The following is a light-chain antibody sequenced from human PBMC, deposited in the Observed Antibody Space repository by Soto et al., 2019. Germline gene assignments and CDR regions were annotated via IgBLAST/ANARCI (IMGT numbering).Light chain of an antibody. J-gene: IGKJ4*01. Sequence: EIVLTQSPVTLSLSPGETVALFCRASQGVSSNLAWYHQRPGQPPRLIIHGTFTRATGTPDRFIGSGFGTDFTLTINRLEPEDFGMYYCQQYAQLHPVTFGGGTTVEVK. CDR1: QGVSSN. CDR2: GTF. CDR3: QQYAQLHPVT. V-gene: IGKV3-20*01.